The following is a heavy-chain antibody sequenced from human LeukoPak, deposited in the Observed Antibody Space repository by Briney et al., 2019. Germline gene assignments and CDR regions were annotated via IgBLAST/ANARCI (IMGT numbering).Heavy chain of an antibody. CDR3: AKIPYGDYLLDYYYYMDV. J-gene: IGHJ6*03. D-gene: IGHD4-17*01. V-gene: IGHV3-30*04. CDR1: GFTFSSYA. Sequence: PGGSLRLSCAASGFTFSSYAMHWVRQAPGKGLEWVAVISYDGSNKYYADSVKGRFTISRDNSKNTLYLQMNSLRAEDTAVYYCAKIPYGDYLLDYYYYMDVWGKGTTVTISS. CDR2: ISYDGSNK.